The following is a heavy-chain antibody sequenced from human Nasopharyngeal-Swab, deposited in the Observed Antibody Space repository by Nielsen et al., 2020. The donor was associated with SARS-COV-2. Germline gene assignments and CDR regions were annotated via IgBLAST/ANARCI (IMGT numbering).Heavy chain of an antibody. Sequence: SETLSLTCTVSGGSMNNYYWAWIRQPPGKGLQWIAFISYTGSTNYNPSLKSRVTISADTSKNQFSLKLNSVTAADKAVYYCARELWTYSGRALDPWGQGTLVTVSS. V-gene: IGHV4-59*01. CDR1: GGSMNNYY. CDR3: ARELWTYSGRALDP. CDR2: ISYTGST. J-gene: IGHJ5*02. D-gene: IGHD1-26*01.